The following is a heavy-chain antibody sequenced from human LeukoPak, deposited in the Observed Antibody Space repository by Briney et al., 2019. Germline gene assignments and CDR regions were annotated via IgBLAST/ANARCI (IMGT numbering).Heavy chain of an antibody. CDR2: ISSSGSTI. V-gene: IGHV3-48*03. J-gene: IGHJ4*02. D-gene: IGHD3-22*01. CDR3: ARETYYYDSSGYLFDY. CDR1: GFTFSSYE. Sequence: PGGSLRLSCAASGFTFSSYEMNWVRQAPGKGLEWVSYISSSGSTIYYADSVKGQFTISRDNAKNSLYLQMNSLRAEDTAVYYCARETYYYDSSGYLFDYWGQGTLVTVSS.